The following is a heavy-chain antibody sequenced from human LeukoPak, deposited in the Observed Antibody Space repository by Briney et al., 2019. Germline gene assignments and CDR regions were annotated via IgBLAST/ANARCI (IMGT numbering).Heavy chain of an antibody. V-gene: IGHV5-51*01. D-gene: IGHD3-22*01. J-gene: IGHJ3*02. CDR1: GYSFPNYW. CDR3: ARQRSYYDSSGYYYAFDI. CDR2: IYPGDSDT. Sequence: GESLKISCKASGYSFPNYWVAWVRQMPGKGLEWMGIIYPGDSDTRYSPSFQGQVTISADKSISTAYLQWSSLKASDTAMYYCARQRSYYDSSGYYYAFDIWGQGTMVTVSS.